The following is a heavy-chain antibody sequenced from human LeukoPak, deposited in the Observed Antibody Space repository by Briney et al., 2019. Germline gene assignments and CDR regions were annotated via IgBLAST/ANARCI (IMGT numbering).Heavy chain of an antibody. Sequence: SETLSLTCAVSGGSISSSSYYWGWIRQPPGKGLEWIGSIYYSGSTYYNPSLKSRVTISVDTSKNQFSLKLSSVTAADTAVYYCASYSSSWRTPEFDYWGQGTLVTVSS. V-gene: IGHV4-39*07. D-gene: IGHD6-13*01. J-gene: IGHJ4*02. CDR3: ASYSSSWRTPEFDY. CDR1: GGSISSSSYY. CDR2: IYYSGST.